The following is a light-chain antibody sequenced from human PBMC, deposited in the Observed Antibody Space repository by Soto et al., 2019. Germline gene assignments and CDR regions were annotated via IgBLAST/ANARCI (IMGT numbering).Light chain of an antibody. V-gene: IGKV3-11*01. Sequence: EIVMTQSPATLSVSPGERATISCRASQSVSSNLAWYQQKPGQAPRLLMFRTSSRATGIPARFSGSGSGTDFTLTISSLEPEDFAVYYCQQRSNWPPITFGQGTRLEIK. J-gene: IGKJ5*01. CDR3: QQRSNWPPIT. CDR2: RTS. CDR1: QSVSSN.